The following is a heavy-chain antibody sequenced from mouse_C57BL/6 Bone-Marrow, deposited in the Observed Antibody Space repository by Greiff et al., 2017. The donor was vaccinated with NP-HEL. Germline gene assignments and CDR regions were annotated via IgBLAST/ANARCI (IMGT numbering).Heavy chain of an antibody. CDR2: IRLKSDNYAT. D-gene: IGHD2-3*01. CDR1: GFTFSNYW. CDR3: TDGYYRSWFAY. Sequence: EVKLMESGGGLVQPGGSMKLSCVASGFTFSNYWMNWVRQSPEKGLEWVAQIRLKSDNYATHYAESVKGRFTISRDDSKSSVYLQMNNLRAEDTGIYYCTDGYYRSWFAYWGQGTLVTVSA. J-gene: IGHJ3*01. V-gene: IGHV6-3*01.